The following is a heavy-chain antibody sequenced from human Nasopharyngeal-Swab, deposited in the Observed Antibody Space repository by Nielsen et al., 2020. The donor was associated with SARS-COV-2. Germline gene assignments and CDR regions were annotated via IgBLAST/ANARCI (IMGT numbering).Heavy chain of an antibody. CDR1: GYTFTSYG. D-gene: IGHD3-22*01. V-gene: IGHV1-18*01. Sequence: ASMKVSCKASGYTFTSYGISWVRQAPGQGLEWMGWISAYNGNTNYAQKLQGRVTMTTDTSTSTAYMELRSLRSDDTAVYYCARDPDDSSGYYQTRRGWFDPWGQGTLVTVSS. CDR3: ARDPDDSSGYYQTRRGWFDP. J-gene: IGHJ5*02. CDR2: ISAYNGNT.